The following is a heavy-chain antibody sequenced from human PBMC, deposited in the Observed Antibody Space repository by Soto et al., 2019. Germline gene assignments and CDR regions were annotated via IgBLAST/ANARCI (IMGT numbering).Heavy chain of an antibody. Sequence: SGPTLVNPTQTLTLTCTFSGFSLSTSGMCVSWIRQPPGKALEWLALIDWDDDKYYSTSLKTRLTISKDTSKNQVVLTMTNMDPVDTATYYCARSIFGVAYSWFDPWGQGTLVTVSS. CDR3: ARSIFGVAYSWFDP. CDR1: GFSLSTSGMC. CDR2: IDWDDDK. V-gene: IGHV2-70*01. D-gene: IGHD3-3*02. J-gene: IGHJ5*02.